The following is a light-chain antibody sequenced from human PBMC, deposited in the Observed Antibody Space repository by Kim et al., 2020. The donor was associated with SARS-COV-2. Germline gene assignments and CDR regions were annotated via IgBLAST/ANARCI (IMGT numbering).Light chain of an antibody. V-gene: IGLV1-44*01. Sequence: ELTQPPSTSGTPGQRVTISCSGTNSNIGSNTVNWYQQLPGTAPKLLIYNNYQRPSGVPGRFSGSKSGTSASLAISGLQSEDEADYYCAAWDDSLNGVWVFGGGTKLTVL. J-gene: IGLJ3*02. CDR3: AAWDDSLNGVWV. CDR1: NSNIGSNT. CDR2: NNY.